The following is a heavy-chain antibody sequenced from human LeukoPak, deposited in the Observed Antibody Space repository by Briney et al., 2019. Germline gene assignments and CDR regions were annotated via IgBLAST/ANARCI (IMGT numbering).Heavy chain of an antibody. CDR1: GFTFSSYA. D-gene: IGHD3-16*01. Sequence: PGGSQRLSCAASGFTFSSYAMSWVRQAPGRGLEWVSAISGSGSSTYYADSVKGRFTISRDNSKNTLYLQMNSLRAEDTAVYYCAKEDRLWSPFKVDYWGQGTLVTVSS. CDR2: ISGSGSST. V-gene: IGHV3-23*01. CDR3: AKEDRLWSPFKVDY. J-gene: IGHJ4*02.